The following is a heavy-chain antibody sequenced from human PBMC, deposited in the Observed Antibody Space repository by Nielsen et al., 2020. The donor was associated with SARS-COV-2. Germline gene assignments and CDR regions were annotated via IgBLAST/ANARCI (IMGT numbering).Heavy chain of an antibody. D-gene: IGHD2-15*01. J-gene: IGHJ4*02. Sequence: LTCAVYGGSFSGYYWSWIRQPPGKGLEWIGEINHSGSTNYNPSLKSRVTISVDTSKNQFSLKLSSVTAADTAVYYCARGGILKGYCSGGSCYPLDYWGQGTLVTVSS. CDR2: INHSGST. V-gene: IGHV4-34*01. CDR3: ARGGILKGYCSGGSCYPLDY. CDR1: GGSFSGYY.